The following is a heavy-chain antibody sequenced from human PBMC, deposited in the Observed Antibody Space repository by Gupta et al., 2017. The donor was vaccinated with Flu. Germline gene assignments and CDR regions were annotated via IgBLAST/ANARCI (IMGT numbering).Heavy chain of an antibody. CDR3: FYDSSGYYLDY. J-gene: IGHJ4*02. CDR1: GFTFSNHA. V-gene: IGHV3-23*01. D-gene: IGHD3-22*01. CDR2: ISGSGGST. Sequence: EVQLLESGGGLVQPGGSLRLSCAASGFTFSNHALSWVLHAPGKGLEWVSDISGSGGSTNYADSVKGRFTISRDKSKNTLYLQMNSLRAEDTAVYYCFYDSSGYYLDYWGQGTLVTVSS.